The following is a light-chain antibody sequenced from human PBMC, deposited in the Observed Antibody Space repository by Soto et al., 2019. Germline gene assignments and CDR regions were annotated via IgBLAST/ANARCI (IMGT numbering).Light chain of an antibody. CDR1: SSDVGAYNY. CDR2: EVT. J-gene: IGLJ3*02. CDR3: SSFAAGNTWV. V-gene: IGLV2-8*01. Sequence: QSALTQPPSASGSPGQSVTISCTGTSSDVGAYNYVSWYQQHAGKAPKLVIYEVTKRHSGVPDRFSGSKSANAASLTVSGLQAEDEDDYSCSSFAAGNTWVFGGGTKLTVL.